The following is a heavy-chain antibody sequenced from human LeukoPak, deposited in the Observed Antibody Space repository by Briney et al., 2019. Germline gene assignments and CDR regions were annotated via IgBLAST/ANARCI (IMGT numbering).Heavy chain of an antibody. D-gene: IGHD5-24*01. Sequence: GGSLRLSCVASGFTFSSYGMHWVRQAPGKGLEWVAVISYDGKNEYYTDSVKGRFTISRDNAKNTLYLQMNSLRAEDTAVYYCAKQMAVDYFDYWGQGTLVTVSS. CDR3: AKQMAVDYFDY. V-gene: IGHV3-30*18. J-gene: IGHJ4*02. CDR1: GFTFSSYG. CDR2: ISYDGKNE.